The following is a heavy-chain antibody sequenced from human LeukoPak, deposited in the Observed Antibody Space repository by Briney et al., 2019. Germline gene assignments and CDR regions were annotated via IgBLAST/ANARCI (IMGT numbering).Heavy chain of an antibody. J-gene: IGHJ6*03. D-gene: IGHD2-2*01. CDR2: IRYDGSNK. Sequence: QSGGSLRLSCAASGFTFSSYGMHWVRQAPGKGLEWVAFIRYDGSNKYYADSVKGRFTISRDNSKNTLYLQMNSLRAEDTAVYYCAKDHQGEAGYQLLWSSYYYYYMDVWGKGTTATISS. CDR1: GFTFSSYG. CDR3: AKDHQGEAGYQLLWSSYYYYYMDV. V-gene: IGHV3-30*02.